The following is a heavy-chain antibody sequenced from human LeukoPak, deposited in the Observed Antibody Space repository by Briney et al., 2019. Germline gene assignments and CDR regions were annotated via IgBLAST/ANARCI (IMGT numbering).Heavy chain of an antibody. J-gene: IGHJ4*02. CDR2: INHSGST. Sequence: SETLSLTCAVYGGSFSGYYWSWIRQPPGKGLEEIGEINHSGSTNYNPSLKSRVTISVDTSQNQFSLKLSSVAAADTAVYYCARGLGADPPFDYWGQGTLVTVSS. CDR1: GGSFSGYY. D-gene: IGHD4/OR15-4a*01. CDR3: ARGLGADPPFDY. V-gene: IGHV4-34*01.